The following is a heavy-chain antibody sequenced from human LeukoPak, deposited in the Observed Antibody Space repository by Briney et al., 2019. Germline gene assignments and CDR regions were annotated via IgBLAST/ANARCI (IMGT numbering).Heavy chain of an antibody. CDR1: GGSFSGYY. CDR3: ARGGYNIDWMKDATDY. Sequence: KPSETLSLTCGVYGGSFSGYYYNWIRQSPGKGLEWIAEINHLGSTNYNPSLKSRVAISIDTPKNQFSLKLYSVTAADTAVYYCARGGYNIDWMKDATDYWGQGTLVTVSS. D-gene: IGHD3-9*01. CDR2: INHLGST. V-gene: IGHV4-34*01. J-gene: IGHJ4*02.